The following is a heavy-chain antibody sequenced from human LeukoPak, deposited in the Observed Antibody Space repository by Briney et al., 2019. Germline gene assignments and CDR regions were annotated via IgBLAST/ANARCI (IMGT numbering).Heavy chain of an antibody. V-gene: IGHV1-69*04. CDR1: GGTFSSYA. J-gene: IGHJ6*02. CDR3: ARALYCSGGSCYALYYYYYYGMDV. Sequence: SVKVSCKASGGTFSSYAISWVRQAPGQGLEWMGRIIPILGIANYAQKFQGRVTITADKSTSTAYMELSSLRSEDTAVYYCARALYCSGGSCYALYYYYYYGMDVWGQGTPVTVSS. CDR2: IIPILGIA. D-gene: IGHD2-15*01.